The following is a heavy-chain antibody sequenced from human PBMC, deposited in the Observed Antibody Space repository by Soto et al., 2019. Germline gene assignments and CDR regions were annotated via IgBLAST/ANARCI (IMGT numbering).Heavy chain of an antibody. V-gene: IGHV4-59*08. CDR2: IYYSGST. D-gene: IGHD5-12*01. CDR3: ARHRRDGYNDAFDI. Sequence: SETLSLTCTVSGGSISSYYWSWIRQPPGKGLEWIGYIYYSGSTNYNPSLKSRVTISVDTSKNQFSQKLSSVTAADTAVYYCARHRRDGYNDAFDIWGQGTMVTVSS. J-gene: IGHJ3*02. CDR1: GGSISSYY.